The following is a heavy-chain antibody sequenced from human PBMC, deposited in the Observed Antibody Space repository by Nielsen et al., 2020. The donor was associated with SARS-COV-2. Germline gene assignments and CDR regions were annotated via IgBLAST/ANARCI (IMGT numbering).Heavy chain of an antibody. V-gene: IGHV3-74*01. J-gene: IGHJ4*02. CDR2: IDSDGRNK. Sequence: VRQAPGKGLVWVSRIDSDGRNKVYADSVKGRFTISRDNARNTVYLQMNSLRPEDTAVYYCAGVPYWGQGTLVTVSS. CDR3: AGVPY.